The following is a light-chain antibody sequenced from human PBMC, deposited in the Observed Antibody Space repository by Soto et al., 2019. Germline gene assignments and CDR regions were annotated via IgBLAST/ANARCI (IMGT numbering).Light chain of an antibody. CDR2: LGS. J-gene: IGKJ1*01. CDR3: MQALQTPNT. V-gene: IGKV2-28*01. Sequence: DLVVTQSPLSLPVTPGEPASISCRSSQSLLHSNGYNYLDWYLQKPGQSPQLLIYLGSNRASGVPDRFSGSGSGTDFTLKISRVEAEDVGVYYCMQALQTPNTFGQGTKVEIK. CDR1: QSLLHSNGYNY.